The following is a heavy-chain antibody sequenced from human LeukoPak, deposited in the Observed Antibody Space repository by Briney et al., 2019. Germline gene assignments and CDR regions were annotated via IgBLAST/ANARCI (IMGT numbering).Heavy chain of an antibody. Sequence: GGSLRLSCTASGFSFSSYAMCWVRQAPGKGLEYVSAINTSGGGTYYANSMKGRFSISRDNSKNTLYLQMGSLRAEDMAVYYWGRGRVWVNFYNYWAREPLLSVSS. D-gene: IGHD3-16*01. CDR2: INTSGGGT. CDR3: GRGRVWVNFYNY. J-gene: IGHJ4*02. CDR1: GFSFSSYA. V-gene: IGHV3-64*01.